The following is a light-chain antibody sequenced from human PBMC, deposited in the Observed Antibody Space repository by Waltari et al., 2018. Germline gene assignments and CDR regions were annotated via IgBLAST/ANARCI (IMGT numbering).Light chain of an antibody. CDR3: QQYYSTPVT. V-gene: IGKV4-1*01. J-gene: IGKJ1*01. CDR1: QSLLYSYTNKNY. CDR2: WAS. Sequence: DIVMPQSPDSLTVSLGERATINCKSTQSLLYSYTNKNYLAWYQQKPGQSPKLLIYWASTRDSGVPDRFSGSGSGTDFTLTISSLQAEDVAVYYCQQYYSTPVTFGQGP.